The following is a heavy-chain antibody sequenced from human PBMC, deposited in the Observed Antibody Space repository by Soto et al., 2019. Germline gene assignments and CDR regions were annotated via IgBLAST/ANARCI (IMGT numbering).Heavy chain of an antibody. CDR3: ARDHYDFYFDH. J-gene: IGHJ4*02. CDR2: ISGSGGST. D-gene: IGHD3-16*01. V-gene: IGHV3-23*01. Sequence: GGSLRLSCAASGFTFSSYAMSWVRQAPGQGLEWVSVISGSGGSTYYADSVKGRFTISRDNSKNTVYLQMNSLRAEDTAVYYCARDHYDFYFDHWGPGTLVTVSS. CDR1: GFTFSSYA.